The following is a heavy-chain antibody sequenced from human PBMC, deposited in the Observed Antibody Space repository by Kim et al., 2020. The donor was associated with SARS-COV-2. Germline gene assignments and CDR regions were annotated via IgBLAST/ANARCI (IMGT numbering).Heavy chain of an antibody. Sequence: AQKVQGRVNMTRETSTSTVYMELSSLRSEDTAVYYCARDYGSGTVPFDYWGQGTLVTVSS. D-gene: IGHD3-10*01. V-gene: IGHV1-46*03. CDR3: ARDYGSGTVPFDY. J-gene: IGHJ4*02.